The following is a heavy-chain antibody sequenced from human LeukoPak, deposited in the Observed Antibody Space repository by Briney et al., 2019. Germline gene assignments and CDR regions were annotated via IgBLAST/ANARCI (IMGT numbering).Heavy chain of an antibody. CDR1: GFTFSSYA. CDR3: ARGSVGGYHGAFDI. D-gene: IGHD3-22*01. J-gene: IGHJ3*02. Sequence: QSGGSLRLSCAASGFTFSSYAMPWVRQAPGKGLEYVSAISSNGGSTYYANSVKGRFTISRDNSKNTLYLQMGSLRAEDMAVYYCARGSVGGYHGAFDIWGQGTMVTVSS. V-gene: IGHV3-64*01. CDR2: ISSNGGST.